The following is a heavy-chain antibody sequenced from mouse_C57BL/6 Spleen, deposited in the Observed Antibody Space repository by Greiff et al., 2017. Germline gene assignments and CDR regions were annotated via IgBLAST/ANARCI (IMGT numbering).Heavy chain of an antibody. D-gene: IGHD1-1*01. V-gene: IGHV14-2*01. Sequence: VHVKQSGAELVKPGASVKLSCTASGFNIKDYYMHWVKQRTEQGLEWIGRIDPEDGETKYAPKFQGKATITADTSSNTAYLQLSSLTSEDTAVYYCARSGGSSRGAFDVWGTGTTVTVSS. CDR3: ARSGGSSRGAFDV. CDR1: GFNIKDYY. CDR2: IDPEDGET. J-gene: IGHJ1*03.